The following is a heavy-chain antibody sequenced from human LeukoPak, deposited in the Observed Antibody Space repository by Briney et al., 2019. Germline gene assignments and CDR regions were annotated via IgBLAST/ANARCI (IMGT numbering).Heavy chain of an antibody. D-gene: IGHD6-19*01. Sequence: ASVKVSCKVSGYTLTELSMHWVRQAPGKGLEWMGWFDPEGGKTMYAQKFQGRVTVTGDISIDTAYMELGSLRGEDTAVYYCVTGSPWGIPVPGGGPLDYWGQGTLVTAS. J-gene: IGHJ4*02. V-gene: IGHV1-24*01. CDR2: FDPEGGKT. CDR3: VTGSPWGIPVPGGGPLDY. CDR1: GYTLTELS.